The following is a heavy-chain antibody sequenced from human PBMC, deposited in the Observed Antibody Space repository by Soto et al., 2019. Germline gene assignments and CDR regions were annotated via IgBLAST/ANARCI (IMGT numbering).Heavy chain of an antibody. D-gene: IGHD2-15*01. CDR1: GYSFLTHG. J-gene: IGHJ5*02. Sequence: SVKVSCKASGYSFLTHGISWVREAPGQGLEWMGWISTYYDKTNFPRKFQGRITMTTDTSTSTAYMELRSLRSDDTAVYFCARDLGYCNSSGCFRNWFDPWGQGTLVTVSS. V-gene: IGHV1-18*01. CDR3: ARDLGYCNSSGCFRNWFDP. CDR2: ISTYYDKT.